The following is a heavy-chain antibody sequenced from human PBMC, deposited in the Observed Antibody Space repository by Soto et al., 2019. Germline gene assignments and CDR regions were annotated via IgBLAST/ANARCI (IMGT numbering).Heavy chain of an antibody. CDR2: IYWDDDK. J-gene: IGHJ5*02. CDR1: GISLSTVGVG. V-gene: IGHV2-5*02. CDR3: VHRAFLRTSHNWFDP. D-gene: IGHD2-2*01. Sequence: QITLKESGPTLVKSTQTLTLTCTVSGISLSTVGVGVGWIRQPPGKALEWLALIYWDDDKRYTPSLKSRLTIARDTSKNQVVLTMTHMDPVDTATYYCVHRAFLRTSHNWFDPWGQGTLVTVSS.